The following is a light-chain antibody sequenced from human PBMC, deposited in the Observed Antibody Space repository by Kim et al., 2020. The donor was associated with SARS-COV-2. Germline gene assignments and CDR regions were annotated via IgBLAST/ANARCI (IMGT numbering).Light chain of an antibody. CDR1: QDINGR. CDR2: GAS. CDR3: QQANNFPWT. Sequence: DIQMTQSPSSVSASVGDRVTITCRASQDINGRLAWYQQRPGMVPKLLIDGASNLQSGVPSRFSGSGSGTDFTLTIWNLQPEDFATYYGQQANNFPWTFGQGTKLEI. V-gene: IGKV1-12*01. J-gene: IGKJ1*01.